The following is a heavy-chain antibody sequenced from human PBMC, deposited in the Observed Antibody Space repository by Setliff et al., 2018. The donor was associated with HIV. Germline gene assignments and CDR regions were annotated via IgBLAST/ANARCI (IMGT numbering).Heavy chain of an antibody. D-gene: IGHD5-18*01. CDR2: INHSGST. J-gene: IGHJ5*02. V-gene: IGHV4-34*01. Sequence: SETLSLTCAVYGGSFSGYDWSWIRQPPGKGLEWIGEINHSGSTNYNPSPKSRVTISVDTSKNQFSLKLYSVTAADTSDCARRWGIRGYSSWGQGTLVTVSS. CDR1: GGSFSGYD. CDR3: ARRWGIRGYSS.